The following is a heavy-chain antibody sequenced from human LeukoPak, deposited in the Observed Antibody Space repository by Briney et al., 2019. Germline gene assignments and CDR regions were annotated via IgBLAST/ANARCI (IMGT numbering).Heavy chain of an antibody. Sequence: PSETLSLTCTVSGGSISSYYWSWIRQPPGKGLEWIGYIYYSGSTNYNPSLKSRVTISVDTSKNQFSLKLSSVTAADTAVYYCAGTILTGSDAFDIWGQGTMVTVSS. CDR1: GGSISSYY. V-gene: IGHV4-59*08. CDR2: IYYSGST. CDR3: AGTILTGSDAFDI. J-gene: IGHJ3*02. D-gene: IGHD3-9*01.